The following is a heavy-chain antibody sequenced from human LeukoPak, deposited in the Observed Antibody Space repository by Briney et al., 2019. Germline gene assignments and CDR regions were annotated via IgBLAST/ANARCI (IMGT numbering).Heavy chain of an antibody. CDR1: GFTVGTNY. CDR3: ATSRTFDY. CDR2: IYGGGTT. Sequence: PGGSLRLSCAASGFTVGTNYMTWVRQAPGKGLEWVSVIYGGGTTYYPDSVKGRFTISRDNSKNTLYLQMNSLRAEDTAMYYCATSRTFDYWGQGTLVTVSS. J-gene: IGHJ4*02. D-gene: IGHD1-1*01. V-gene: IGHV3-66*01.